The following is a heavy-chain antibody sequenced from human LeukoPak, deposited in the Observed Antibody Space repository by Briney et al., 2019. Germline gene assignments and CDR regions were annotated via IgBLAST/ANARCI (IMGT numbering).Heavy chain of an antibody. CDR2: INHNGNVN. V-gene: IGHV3-7*03. D-gene: IGHD3-16*01. CDR1: GFTFSSYW. CDR3: ARGGGLDV. Sequence: GGSLRLSCAASGFTFSSYWMNWARQAPGKGLEWVASINHNGNVNYYVDSVRGRFTISRDNAKNSLYLQMSNLRAEDTAVYFCARGGGLDVWGQGATVTVSS. J-gene: IGHJ6*02.